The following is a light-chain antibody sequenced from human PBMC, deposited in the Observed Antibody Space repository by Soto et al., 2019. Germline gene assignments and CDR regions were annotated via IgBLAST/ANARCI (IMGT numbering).Light chain of an antibody. CDR1: QSVSSY. J-gene: IGKJ4*01. V-gene: IGKV3-11*01. CDR3: QQYGSSPFT. CDR2: DAS. Sequence: EIVLTQSPATLSLSPGERATLSCRASQSVSSYLAWYQQKPGQAPRLLISDASNRATGIPARFSGSGSGTDFSLTISSLEPEDFAVYYCQQYGSSPFTFGGGTKVEIK.